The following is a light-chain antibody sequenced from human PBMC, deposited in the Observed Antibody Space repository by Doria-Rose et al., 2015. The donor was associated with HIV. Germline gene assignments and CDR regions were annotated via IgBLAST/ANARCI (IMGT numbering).Light chain of an antibody. CDR1: QSFSSTY. Sequence: EIVLTQSPGTLSLSPGERATLSCRASQSFSSTYLAWYQQKPGQAPSLLIYDGSTRATGIPDRFSACGSGTDFTLTINRLEPEDFALYYCHQYGTSWTCGQGTKVEI. CDR2: DGS. V-gene: IGKV3-20*01. CDR3: HQYGTSWT. J-gene: IGKJ1*01.